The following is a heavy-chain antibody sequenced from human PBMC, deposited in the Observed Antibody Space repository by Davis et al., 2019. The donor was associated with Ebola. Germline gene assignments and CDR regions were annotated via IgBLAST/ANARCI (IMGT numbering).Heavy chain of an antibody. J-gene: IGHJ6*02. V-gene: IGHV4-4*02. D-gene: IGHD4-23*01. CDR1: GDSISSSNW. CDR3: ARSRGRWNYYGMDV. Sequence: SETLSLTCAVSGDSISSSNWWSWVRQPPGKGLEWIGEISQSGSTNYNPSLKSRVTISVDKSKNQFSLKLSSVTAADTAVYYCARSRGRWNYYGMDVWGQGTTVTVSS. CDR2: ISQSGST.